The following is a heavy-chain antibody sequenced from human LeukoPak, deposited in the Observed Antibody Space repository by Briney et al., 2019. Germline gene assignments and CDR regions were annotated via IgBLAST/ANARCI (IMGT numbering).Heavy chain of an antibody. Sequence: PSETLSPTCTVSGGSISTSYWSWIRQPAGKGLEWIGHIYAIGSTNYNPSLKSRVTMSVDTSKNQFSLKLSSVTAADTAVYYCANILVDHDAFDIWGQGTMVTVSS. CDR1: GGSISTSY. J-gene: IGHJ3*02. CDR3: ANILVDHDAFDI. V-gene: IGHV4-4*07. D-gene: IGHD2-21*01. CDR2: IYAIGST.